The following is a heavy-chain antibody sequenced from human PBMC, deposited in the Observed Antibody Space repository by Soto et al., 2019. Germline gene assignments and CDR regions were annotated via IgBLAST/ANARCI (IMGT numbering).Heavy chain of an antibody. J-gene: IGHJ4*02. CDR3: ARDRLLLWFGALDY. D-gene: IGHD3-10*01. Sequence: PGGSLRLSCAASGFTFSSYWMSWVRQAPGKGLEWVANIKQDGSEKYYVDSVKGRFTISRDNAKNSLYLQMNSLRAEDTAVYYCARDRLLLWFGALDYWGQGTLVTVSS. CDR2: IKQDGSEK. CDR1: GFTFSSYW. V-gene: IGHV3-7*01.